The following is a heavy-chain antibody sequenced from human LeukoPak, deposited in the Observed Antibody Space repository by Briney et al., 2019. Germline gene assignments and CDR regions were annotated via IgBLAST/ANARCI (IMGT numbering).Heavy chain of an antibody. CDR2: ISGSGGST. V-gene: IGHV3-23*01. Sequence: GGSLRLSCAASGFTFSSYAMSWVRQAPGKGLEWVSAISGSGGSTYYADSVKGRFTISRDNSKNTLYLQMNNLRVEDTAVYYCARDGDASDYWGQGTLVTVSS. CDR1: GFTFSSYA. J-gene: IGHJ4*02. CDR3: ARDGDASDY.